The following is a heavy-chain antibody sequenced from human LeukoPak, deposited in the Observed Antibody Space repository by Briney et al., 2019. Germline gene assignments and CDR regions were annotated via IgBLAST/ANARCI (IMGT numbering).Heavy chain of an antibody. CDR1: GFTFTRYG. J-gene: IGHJ3*02. Sequence: GGSLRLSCAASGFTFTRYGMHWVRQAPGKGLEWVAFIRYDGSNKYYADSVKGRFTISRDNSKNTLYLQMNSLRAEDTAVYYCAKDWDLWRVKWPDAFDIWGQGTMVTVSS. V-gene: IGHV3-30*02. D-gene: IGHD2-21*01. CDR3: AKDWDLWRVKWPDAFDI. CDR2: IRYDGSNK.